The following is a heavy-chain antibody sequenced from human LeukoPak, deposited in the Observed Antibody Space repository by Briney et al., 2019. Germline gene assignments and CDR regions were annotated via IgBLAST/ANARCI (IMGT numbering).Heavy chain of an antibody. Sequence: VASVKVSCKASGHTFTSYGISWVRQAPGQGLEWMGWISAYNGHTNDAQKLQGRVTMTTDTSTSTAYMELRSLRSDDTAVYYCARDVGGLYYPMGLVDYWGQGTLVTVSS. J-gene: IGHJ4*02. V-gene: IGHV1-18*01. CDR3: ARDVGGLYYPMGLVDY. CDR2: ISAYNGHT. CDR1: GHTFTSYG. D-gene: IGHD3-3*01.